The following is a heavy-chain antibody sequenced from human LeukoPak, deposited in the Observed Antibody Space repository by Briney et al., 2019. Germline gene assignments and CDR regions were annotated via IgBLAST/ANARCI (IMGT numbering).Heavy chain of an antibody. J-gene: IGHJ4*02. CDR2: VHYSGST. CDR1: GASISSYY. V-gene: IGHV4-59*08. D-gene: IGHD4-17*01. Sequence: SETLSLTCTVSGASISSYYWSWIRQPPGKGLEWIGYVHYSGSTNYNPSLRSRVTMSVDTSKNQFSLKVTSVTVADTAVYCCARGGNYGDYDGNFDYWGQGSLATVSS. CDR3: ARGGNYGDYDGNFDY.